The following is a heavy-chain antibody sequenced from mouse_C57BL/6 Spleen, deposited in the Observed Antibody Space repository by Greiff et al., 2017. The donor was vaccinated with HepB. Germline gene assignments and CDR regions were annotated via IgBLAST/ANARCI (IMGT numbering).Heavy chain of an antibody. CDR1: GYTFTSYW. V-gene: IGHV1-69*01. CDR3: ARAGYGSYFDY. CDR2: IDPSDSYT. Sequence: QVQLKQPGAELVMPGASVKLSCKASGYTFTSYWMHWVKQRPGQGLEWIGEIDPSDSYTNYNQKFKGKSTLTVDKSSSTAYMQLSSLTSEDSAVYYCARAGYGSYFDYWGQGTTLTVSS. D-gene: IGHD3-1*01. J-gene: IGHJ2*01.